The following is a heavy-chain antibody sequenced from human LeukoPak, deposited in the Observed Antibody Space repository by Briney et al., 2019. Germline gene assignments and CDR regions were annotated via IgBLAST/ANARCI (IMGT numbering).Heavy chain of an antibody. D-gene: IGHD3-22*01. J-gene: IGHJ4*02. V-gene: IGHV1-69*04. CDR3: ARVSTGYDSSGYDPYCFDY. CDR1: GGTFSSYA. CDR2: IIPILGIA. Sequence: SVKVPCKASGGTFSSYAISWVRQAPGQGLEWMGRIIPILGIANYAQKFQGRVTITADKSTSTAYMELSSLRSEDTAVYYCARVSTGYDSSGYDPYCFDYWGQGTLVTVSS.